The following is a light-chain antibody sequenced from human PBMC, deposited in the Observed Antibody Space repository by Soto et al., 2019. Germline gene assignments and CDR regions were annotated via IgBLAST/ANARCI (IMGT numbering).Light chain of an antibody. Sequence: QSALTQPASVSGSPGQSLSISCTGASSDVGRYDLVSWYQQHPGKAPKLIIYEVRKRPSGVSHRFSGSRSGNTASLTISGLQVEDEADYYCCSYAGSDYVFGTGTKLTVL. CDR3: CSYAGSDYV. CDR2: EVR. V-gene: IGLV2-23*02. CDR1: SSDVGRYDL. J-gene: IGLJ1*01.